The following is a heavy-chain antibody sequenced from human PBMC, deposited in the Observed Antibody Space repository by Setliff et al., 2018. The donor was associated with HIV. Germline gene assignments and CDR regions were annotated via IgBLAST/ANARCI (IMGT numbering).Heavy chain of an antibody. J-gene: IGHJ5*02. V-gene: IGHV1-3*04. D-gene: IGHD4-17*01. Sequence: GASVKVSCEASGYTFTKYAMHWVRQATGPRLEWMGWINTGNGNTKYSQKFQGRVTITRDTSASTVYMHMSSLRSEDTALYYCARALTSGDYPHWFDPWGRGTQVTVSS. CDR3: ARALTSGDYPHWFDP. CDR1: GYTFTKYA. CDR2: INTGNGNT.